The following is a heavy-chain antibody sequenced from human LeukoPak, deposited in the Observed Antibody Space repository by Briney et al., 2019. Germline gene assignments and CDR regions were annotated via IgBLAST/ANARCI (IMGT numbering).Heavy chain of an antibody. CDR3: AKIPRSGGSCL. Sequence: GGSLRLSCAASGFTFSSYGMHWVRQAPGKGLEWVSSISSSSSYIYYADSVKGRFTISRDNAKNSLYLQMNSLRAEDTAVYYCAKIPRSGGSCLWGQGTLVTVSS. CDR1: GFTFSSYG. V-gene: IGHV3-21*01. D-gene: IGHD2-15*01. J-gene: IGHJ4*02. CDR2: ISSSSSYI.